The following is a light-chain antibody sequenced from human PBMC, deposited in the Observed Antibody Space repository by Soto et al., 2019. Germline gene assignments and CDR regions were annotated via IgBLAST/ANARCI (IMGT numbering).Light chain of an antibody. CDR2: NDN. J-gene: IGLJ1*01. CDR3: AAWDDSLSGFYV. V-gene: IGLV1-47*02. Sequence: QSALTQPASVSGSPGQSITISCTGTITDVGSSNYVSWYQQHPGKAPKLIIYNDNNRPSGVPDRFSGSKSGTSASLAISGLRSEDEADYYCAAWDDSLSGFYVFGTGTKVTVL. CDR1: ITDVGSSNY.